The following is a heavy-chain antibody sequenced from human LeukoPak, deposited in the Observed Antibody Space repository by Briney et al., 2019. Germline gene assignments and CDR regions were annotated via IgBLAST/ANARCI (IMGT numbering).Heavy chain of an antibody. Sequence: GGSLRLSCAHSGFTFSSYEINWVRQAPGKGLEGVSYISSSGSTIYYADSVKGRFTISRDNAKNSLYLQMNSLRAEDTAVYYCARDGPSSSWYEVYYYYYYMDVWGKGTTVTVSS. D-gene: IGHD6-13*01. V-gene: IGHV3-48*03. CDR3: ARDGPSSSWYEVYYYYYYMDV. J-gene: IGHJ6*03. CDR1: GFTFSSYE. CDR2: ISSSGSTI.